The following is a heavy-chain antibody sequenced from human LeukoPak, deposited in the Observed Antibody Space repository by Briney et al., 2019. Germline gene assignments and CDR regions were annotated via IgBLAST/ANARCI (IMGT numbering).Heavy chain of an antibody. CDR2: INPNSGGT. Sequence: ASVKVSCKASGYTFTSYGISWVRQAPGQGLEWMGWINPNSGGTNYAQKFQGWVTMTRDTSISTAYMELSRLRSDDTAVYYCARSYGDYLTPGGYWGQGTLVTVSS. CDR1: GYTFTSYG. V-gene: IGHV1-2*04. J-gene: IGHJ4*02. D-gene: IGHD4-17*01. CDR3: ARSYGDYLTPGGY.